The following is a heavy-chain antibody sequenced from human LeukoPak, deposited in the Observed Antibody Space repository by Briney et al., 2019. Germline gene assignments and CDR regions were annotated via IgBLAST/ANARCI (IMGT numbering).Heavy chain of an antibody. V-gene: IGHV3-23*01. J-gene: IGHJ5*02. CDR3: AKGLWFGEFNWFDP. Sequence: GGSLRLSCAASGFTFSSYAMSWVRQAPGKGLEWVSGISGSGGSTDYADSVKGRFTISRDNSKNTLYLQMNSLRAEDTAVYYCAKGLWFGEFNWFDPWGQGTLVTVSS. CDR2: ISGSGGST. CDR1: GFTFSSYA. D-gene: IGHD3-10*01.